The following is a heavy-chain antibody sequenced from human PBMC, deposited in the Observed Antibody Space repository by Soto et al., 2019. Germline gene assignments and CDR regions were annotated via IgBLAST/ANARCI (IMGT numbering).Heavy chain of an antibody. J-gene: IGHJ4*02. CDR1: GFTFSSYA. D-gene: IGHD6-13*01. V-gene: IGHV3-23*01. CDR3: AKGKGFKKAYPIIAAALARADLITSY. Sequence: PGGSLRLSCAASGFTFSSYAMSWVRQAPGKGLEWVSAISGSGGSTYYADSVKGRFTISRDNSKNTLYLQMNSLRAEDTAVYYCAKGKGFKKAYPIIAAALARADLITSYWGQGTLVTVSS. CDR2: ISGSGGST.